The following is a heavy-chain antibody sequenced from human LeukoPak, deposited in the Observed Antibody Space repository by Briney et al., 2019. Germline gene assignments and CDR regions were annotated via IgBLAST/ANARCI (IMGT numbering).Heavy chain of an antibody. CDR1: GGSISTSSYY. CDR3: AREQSSSPNY. V-gene: IGHV4-39*02. D-gene: IGHD6-6*01. Sequence: PSETLSLTCTVSGGSISTSSYYWAWIRQPPGKGLEWIGSIYYSGSTYYNPSLKSRVTISVDTSKNQFSLKLSSVTAADTAVYCCAREQSSSPNYWGQGTLVTVSS. J-gene: IGHJ4*02. CDR2: IYYSGST.